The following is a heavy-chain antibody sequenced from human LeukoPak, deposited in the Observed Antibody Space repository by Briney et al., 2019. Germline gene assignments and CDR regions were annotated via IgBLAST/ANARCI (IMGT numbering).Heavy chain of an antibody. D-gene: IGHD3-10*01. Sequence: SETLSLTCAVYGGSFSDYYWSWIRQPPGKGLEWIGEINHSGSTNYNPSLKSRVTISVDTSKNHFSLKLTSVTAADTAVYYCATTFYYGSGSYQLDYWGQGTLVTVSS. V-gene: IGHV4-34*01. CDR1: GGSFSDYY. CDR3: ATTFYYGSGSYQLDY. J-gene: IGHJ4*02. CDR2: INHSGST.